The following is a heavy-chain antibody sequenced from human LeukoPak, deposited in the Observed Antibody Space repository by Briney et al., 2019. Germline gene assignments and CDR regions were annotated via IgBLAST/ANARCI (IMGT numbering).Heavy chain of an antibody. CDR3: AKNQGVLGDY. D-gene: IGHD3-16*01. CDR1: GFTFSSYG. Sequence: GGSLRLSCAASGFTFSSYGMHWVRQAPGKGLEWGAVISYDGSNKYYADSVKGRFTISRDNSKNTLYLQMNSLRAEDTAVYYCAKNQGVLGDYWGQGTLVTVSS. J-gene: IGHJ4*02. V-gene: IGHV3-30*18. CDR2: ISYDGSNK.